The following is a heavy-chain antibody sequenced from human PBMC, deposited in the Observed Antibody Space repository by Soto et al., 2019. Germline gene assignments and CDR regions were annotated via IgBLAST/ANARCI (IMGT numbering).Heavy chain of an antibody. D-gene: IGHD3-10*01. CDR1: GYTFTSYD. V-gene: IGHV1-8*01. Sequence: ASVKVSCKASGYTFTSYDINWVRQATGQGLEWMGWMNPNSGNTGYAQKFQGRVTMTRNTSISTAYMELSSLRSEDTAVYYCAIPQGPYYYGSGSYSEWGQGTLVTVSS. J-gene: IGHJ4*02. CDR3: AIPQGPYYYGSGSYSE. CDR2: MNPNSGNT.